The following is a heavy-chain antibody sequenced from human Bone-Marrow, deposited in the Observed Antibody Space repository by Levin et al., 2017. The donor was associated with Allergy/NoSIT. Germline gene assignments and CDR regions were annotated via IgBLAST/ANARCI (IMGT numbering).Heavy chain of an antibody. CDR1: GGSITSGGYH. D-gene: IGHD5-12*01. J-gene: IGHJ4*02. V-gene: IGHV4-31*02. Sequence: SQTLSLTCTVSGGSITSGGYHWSWIRQHPGKDLEWIGYISYRGSTYYNPSLKSRVTLSIDTSKTQFSLKLNSLTAADTAVYFCAREYGYVFDYWGQGTLVTVSS. CDR2: ISYRGST. CDR3: AREYGYVFDY.